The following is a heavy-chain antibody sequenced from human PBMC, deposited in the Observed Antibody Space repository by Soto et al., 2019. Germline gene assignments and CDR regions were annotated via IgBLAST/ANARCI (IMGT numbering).Heavy chain of an antibody. Sequence: GDSVKVYCKASGFTFTSSALQLVRQARGQRLEWIGWIVVCSGNTNYAQKFHERVTITRDMSTSTAYMELSSLRSEDTAVYYCEAETTMVSWGQGTLVTVSS. CDR1: GFTFTSSA. CDR3: EAETTMVS. D-gene: IGHD3-10*01. J-gene: IGHJ4*02. CDR2: IVVCSGNT. V-gene: IGHV1-58*01.